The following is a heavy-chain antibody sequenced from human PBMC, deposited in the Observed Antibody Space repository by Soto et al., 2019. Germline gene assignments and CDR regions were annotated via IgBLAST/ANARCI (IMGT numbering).Heavy chain of an antibody. CDR2: ISWNNVRI. Sequence: EVQLVESGGGLVQPGGSLKLSCSASGFTFDDYAMSWVRQVPGKGLEWVSTISWNNVRINYADSVKGRFSTSRDNAKNSLYLEMNSLRHEDTAFYFCAGGRSGWHSPLEYWGLGTLVTVSS. CDR1: GFTFDDYA. D-gene: IGHD6-19*01. J-gene: IGHJ4*02. V-gene: IGHV3-9*01. CDR3: AGGRSGWHSPLEY.